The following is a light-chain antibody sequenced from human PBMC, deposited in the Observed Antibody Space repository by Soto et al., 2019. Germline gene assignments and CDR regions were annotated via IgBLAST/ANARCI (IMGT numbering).Light chain of an antibody. J-gene: IGLJ1*01. CDR2: EVS. Sequence: QSVLTQPPSASGSPGQSVTISCTGTSSDVGGYNYASWYQQHPGKAPKLMIYEVSKRPSGVPDRFSGSKSGNTASLTVSGLQAEDEADYYCNSYADSNKFVFGSGTKVTVL. CDR3: NSYADSNKFV. V-gene: IGLV2-8*01. CDR1: SSDVGGYNY.